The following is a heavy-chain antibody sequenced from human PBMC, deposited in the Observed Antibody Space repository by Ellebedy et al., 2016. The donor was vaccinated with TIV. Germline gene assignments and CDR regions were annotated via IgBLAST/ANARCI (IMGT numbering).Heavy chain of an antibody. CDR1: GFTVSNSY. CDR2: ISHDGSDK. V-gene: IGHV3-30*03. J-gene: IGHJ4*02. Sequence: GESLKISCAASGFTVSNSYMNWVRQAPGKGLQWVAVISHDGSDKIYADSVRGRFTISRDNSKNTLDLQMDSLRAEDTAMYYCATTQMGNGYNEVYFGHWGQGTLVTVSS. D-gene: IGHD5-24*01. CDR3: ATTQMGNGYNEVYFGH.